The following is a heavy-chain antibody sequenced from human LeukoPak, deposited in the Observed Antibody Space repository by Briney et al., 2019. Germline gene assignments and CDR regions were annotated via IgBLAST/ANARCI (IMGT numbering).Heavy chain of an antibody. D-gene: IGHD5-18*01. V-gene: IGHV1-69*05. J-gene: IGHJ4*02. Sequence: ASVKVSCKASGGTFSSYAISWVRQAPGQGLEWMGGIIPIFGTANYAQKFQGRVTITTDESTSTAYMELSSLRSEDTAVYYCARGGYSYGAPFDYWGQGTLVTVSS. CDR1: GGTFSSYA. CDR2: IIPIFGTA. CDR3: ARGGYSYGAPFDY.